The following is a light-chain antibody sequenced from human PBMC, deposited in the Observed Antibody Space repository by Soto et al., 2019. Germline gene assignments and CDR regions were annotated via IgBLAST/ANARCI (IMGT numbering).Light chain of an antibody. Sequence: QSVLTQPPSVSGAPGHRVTISCTGRSSNIGAGYDVHWYQQLPGTAPKLLIYGNSNRPSGVPDRFSGSKSGTSASLAITGLQAEDEADYYCQSYDSSLSGWVFGTGTKRTVL. J-gene: IGLJ1*01. CDR2: GNS. CDR1: SSNIGAGYD. V-gene: IGLV1-40*01. CDR3: QSYDSSLSGWV.